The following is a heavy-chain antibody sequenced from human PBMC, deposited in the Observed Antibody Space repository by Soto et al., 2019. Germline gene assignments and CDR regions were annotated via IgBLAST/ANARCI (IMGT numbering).Heavy chain of an antibody. V-gene: IGHV3-64*01. CDR2: ISSNGVGT. J-gene: IGHJ6*03. Sequence: EVQLAESGGGLAQPGGSLRLSCAASGFTLSGYAMDWVRQAPGKGLEYVSGISSNGVGTYYANSVQGRFTISRDNSKNKVYLQMGSLRPEDMAVSYCARRARPDFYYMDVWGKGTTVTVSS. CDR3: ARRARPDFYYMDV. CDR1: GFTLSGYA. D-gene: IGHD6-6*01.